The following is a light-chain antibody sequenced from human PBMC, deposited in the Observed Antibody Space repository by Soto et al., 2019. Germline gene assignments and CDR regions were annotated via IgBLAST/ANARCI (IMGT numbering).Light chain of an antibody. V-gene: IGKV3-20*01. CDR3: HQYGSSRLT. Sequence: EIVLTQSPGTLSLSPGERATLSCRASQSVSSSYLAWYQQKPGQAPRLLIYGASSRATGIPDRFSGSGSVTDFTLTISRLETEYFEVYYCHQYGSSRLTFGGGTEVDI. CDR2: GAS. J-gene: IGKJ4*01. CDR1: QSVSSSY.